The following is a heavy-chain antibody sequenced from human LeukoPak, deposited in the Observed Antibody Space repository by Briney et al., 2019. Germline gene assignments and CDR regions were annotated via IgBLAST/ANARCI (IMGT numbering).Heavy chain of an antibody. CDR2: IYYSGST. CDR1: GGSISSGDYY. CDR3: ARAGGDYYGSGSYYTNYYYGMDV. J-gene: IGHJ6*02. Sequence: SQTLSLTCTVSGGSISSGDYYWSWIRQPPGKGLEWIGYIYYSGSTYYNPSLKSRVTISVDTSKNQLSLKLSSVTAADTAVYYCARAGGDYYGSGSYYTNYYYGMDVWGQGTTVTVSS. V-gene: IGHV4-30-4*01. D-gene: IGHD3-10*01.